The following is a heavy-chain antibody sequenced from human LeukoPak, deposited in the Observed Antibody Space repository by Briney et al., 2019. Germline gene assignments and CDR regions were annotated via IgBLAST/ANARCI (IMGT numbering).Heavy chain of an antibody. D-gene: IGHD3-16*01. J-gene: IGHJ3*02. CDR1: GYTFTHYY. CDR2: INSSSGGK. CDR3: AKDRGRGGLSSAFDI. Sequence: ASVTVSCKASGYTFTHYYIHWVRQAPGHGLEWMGWINSSSGGKKFAQKFMGWVTMTGDTSINTAYMELSMLRSDDTAEYYCAKDRGRGGLSSAFDIWGQGTMVTVSS. V-gene: IGHV1-2*04.